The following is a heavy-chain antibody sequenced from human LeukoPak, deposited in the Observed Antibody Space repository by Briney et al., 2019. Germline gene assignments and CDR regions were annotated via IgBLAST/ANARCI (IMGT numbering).Heavy chain of an antibody. CDR1: GGTFSSYA. CDR2: IIPIFGTA. V-gene: IGHV1-69*01. J-gene: IGHJ4*02. Sequence: PVASVKVSCKASGGTFSSYAISWVRQAPGQGLEWMGGIIPIFGTANYAQKFQGRVTITADESTSTAYMELSSLRSEDTAVYHCARGAGVLTGYYTSPPLFDYWGQGTLVTVSS. CDR3: ARGAGVLTGYYTSPPLFDY. D-gene: IGHD3-9*01.